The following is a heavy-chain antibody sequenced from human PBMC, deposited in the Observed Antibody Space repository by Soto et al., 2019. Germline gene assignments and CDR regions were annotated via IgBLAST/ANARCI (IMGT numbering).Heavy chain of an antibody. CDR1: GGTFSSYA. Sequence: QVQLVQSGAEVKKPGSSVKVSCKASGGTFSSYAISWVRQAPGQGLEWMGGIIPIPGTANYAQKFQGRVTITADESTSTAYMELRSLRSEDTAVDYCARSQGSSTSLEIYYYYYYGMDVWGQGTTVTVSS. CDR2: IIPIPGTA. V-gene: IGHV1-69*01. J-gene: IGHJ6*02. D-gene: IGHD2-2*01. CDR3: ARSQGSSTSLEIYYYYYYGMDV.